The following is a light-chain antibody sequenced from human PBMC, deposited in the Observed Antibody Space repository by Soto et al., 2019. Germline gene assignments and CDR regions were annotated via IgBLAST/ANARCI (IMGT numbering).Light chain of an antibody. CDR1: SSDVGGYNS. CDR3: SSYTTSSTLLYV. V-gene: IGLV2-14*01. Sequence: QSALTQPASVSGSPGQSITISCTGTSSDVGGYNSVSWYQQHPGKAPKLMIHEVSNRPSGVSNRFSGSKSGNTASLTISGLQAEDEADYYCSSYTTSSTLLYVFGTGTKVTVL. CDR2: EVS. J-gene: IGLJ1*01.